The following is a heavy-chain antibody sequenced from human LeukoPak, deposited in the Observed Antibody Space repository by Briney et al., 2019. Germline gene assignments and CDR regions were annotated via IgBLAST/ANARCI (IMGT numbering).Heavy chain of an antibody. Sequence: GAPVKVSCKASGYTFTSYGISWVRQAPGQGLEWMGWISAYNGNTNYAQKLQGRVTMTTDTSTSTAYMELRSLRSDDTAVYYCARVNYDFWSGYYHQNYYFDYWGQGTLVTVSS. CDR3: ARVNYDFWSGYYHQNYYFDY. D-gene: IGHD3-3*01. CDR1: GYTFTSYG. CDR2: ISAYNGNT. V-gene: IGHV1-18*01. J-gene: IGHJ4*02.